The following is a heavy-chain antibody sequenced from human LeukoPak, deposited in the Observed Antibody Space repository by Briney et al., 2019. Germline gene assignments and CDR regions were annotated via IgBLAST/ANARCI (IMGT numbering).Heavy chain of an antibody. CDR1: GFNFSRYA. V-gene: IGHV3-23*01. Sequence: GGSLRLSCAASGFNFSRYAMNWVRQAPGKGLEWVSAISASGGSTYHADSVKGRFTISRDNSKNTLYLQMNSLRAEDTAVYYCAKDQGQFDPWGQGTLVTVSS. CDR3: AKDQGQFDP. CDR2: ISASGGST. J-gene: IGHJ5*02.